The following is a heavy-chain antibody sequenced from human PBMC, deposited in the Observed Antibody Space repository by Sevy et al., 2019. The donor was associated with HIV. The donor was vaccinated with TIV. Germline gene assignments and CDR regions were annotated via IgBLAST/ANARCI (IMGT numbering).Heavy chain of an antibody. CDR3: ARGGEYCGGDCYSASPQYYFDY. CDR2: IYYSGST. V-gene: IGHV4-61*01. J-gene: IGHJ4*02. D-gene: IGHD2-21*02. Sequence: SETLSLTCTVSGGSVSSGSYYWSWIRQPPGKGLEWIGYIYYSGSTNYNPSLKSRVTISVDTSKNQFSLKLSSVTAADTAVYYSARGGEYCGGDCYSASPQYYFDYWGQGTLVTVSS. CDR1: GGSVSSGSYY.